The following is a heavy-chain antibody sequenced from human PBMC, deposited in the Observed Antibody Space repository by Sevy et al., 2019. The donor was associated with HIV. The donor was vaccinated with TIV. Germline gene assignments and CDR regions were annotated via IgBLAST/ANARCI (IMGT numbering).Heavy chain of an antibody. Sequence: ASVKVSCKVSGYTLTKLSMHWVRQAPGKELEWMGSFDPEDGETIYQQKLKGRVTMTEDTSTDTAYMELSSLRSEDTAVYYCATTKDYYEDSGSPFDYWGQGTLVTVSS. V-gene: IGHV1-24*01. CDR2: FDPEDGET. J-gene: IGHJ4*02. CDR1: GYTLTKLS. CDR3: ATTKDYYEDSGSPFDY. D-gene: IGHD3-22*01.